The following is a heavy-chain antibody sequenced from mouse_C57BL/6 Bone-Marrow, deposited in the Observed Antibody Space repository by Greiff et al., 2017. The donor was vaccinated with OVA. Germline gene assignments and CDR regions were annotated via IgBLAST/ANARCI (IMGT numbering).Heavy chain of an antibody. CDR2: IDPSDSYT. Sequence: QVQLQQPGAELVRPGTSVKLSCKASGYTFTSYWMHWVKQRPGQGLEWIGVIDPSDSYTNYNQKFKGKATLTVDTSSSTAYMQLSSLTSEDSAVYYCARGGQLRLRYYWGQGTTLTVSS. J-gene: IGHJ2*01. CDR1: GYTFTSYW. V-gene: IGHV1-59*01. CDR3: ARGGQLRLRYY. D-gene: IGHD3-2*02.